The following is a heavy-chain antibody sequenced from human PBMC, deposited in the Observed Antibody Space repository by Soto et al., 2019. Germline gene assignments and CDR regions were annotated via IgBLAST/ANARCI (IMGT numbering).Heavy chain of an antibody. CDR1: GFTFGDYW. Sequence: GGSLRLSCAASGFTFGDYWMSWVRQPPGKGLEWVAHMKKGGSEKYYVDSVKGRFTVSRDNTKNSLYLQMNSLRAEDTAVYYCAKLGSGYYTGLYFDYWGPGTLVTVSS. CDR2: MKKGGSEK. V-gene: IGHV3-7*03. D-gene: IGHD3-3*01. J-gene: IGHJ4*02. CDR3: AKLGSGYYTGLYFDY.